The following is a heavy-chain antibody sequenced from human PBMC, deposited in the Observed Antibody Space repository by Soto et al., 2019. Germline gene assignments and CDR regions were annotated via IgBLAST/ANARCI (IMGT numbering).Heavy chain of an antibody. J-gene: IGHJ6*02. CDR3: AKEGGYYGSGSYSVGENYYGMDV. Sequence: QVQLVESGGGVVQPGRSLRLSCAASGFTFSSYGMHWVRQAPGKGLEWVAVISYDGSNKYYADSVKGRFTISRDNSKNTRYLQINSLRAEDTAVYYCAKEGGYYGSGSYSVGENYYGMDVWGQGTTVTVSS. CDR2: ISYDGSNK. V-gene: IGHV3-30*18. D-gene: IGHD3-10*01. CDR1: GFTFSSYG.